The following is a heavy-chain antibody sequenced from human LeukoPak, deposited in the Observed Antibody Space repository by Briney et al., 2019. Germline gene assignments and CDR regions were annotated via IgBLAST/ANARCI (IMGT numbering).Heavy chain of an antibody. CDR1: GGSFSGYY. CDR3: ARGNWGSSYWYFDL. CDR2: INHSGST. D-gene: IGHD7-27*01. V-gene: IGHV4-34*01. J-gene: IGHJ2*01. Sequence: PSETLSLTCAVYGGSFSGYYWSWFRQPPGKGLGWIGEINHSGSTNYNPSLKSRVTISVDTSKNQFSLKLSSVTAADTAVYYCARGNWGSSYWYFDLWGRGTLVTVSS.